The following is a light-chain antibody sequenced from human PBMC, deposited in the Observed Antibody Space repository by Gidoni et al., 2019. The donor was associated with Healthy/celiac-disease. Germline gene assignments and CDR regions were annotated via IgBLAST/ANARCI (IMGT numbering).Light chain of an antibody. V-gene: IGKV3-11*01. J-gene: IGKJ2*01. CDR2: DAS. Sequence: EMVLTQAPDTVSLSPGERATISCRASQSVGSYLAWYQQRPGQAPRLLIYDASSRAAGIPAMFSGSGSATDFTLTISSLVPADFAVYYCQQRSDWPYTFGQGTKLEIK. CDR3: QQRSDWPYT. CDR1: QSVGSY.